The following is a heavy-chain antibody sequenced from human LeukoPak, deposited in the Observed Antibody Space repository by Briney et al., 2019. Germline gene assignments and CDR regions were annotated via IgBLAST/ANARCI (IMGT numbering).Heavy chain of an antibody. V-gene: IGHV3-48*01. CDR3: ARIHGGYPFDY. D-gene: IGHD2-15*01. CDR1: GIMVSSFG. J-gene: IGHJ4*02. Sequence: GGALRLSCAASGIMVSSFGMNWGRQAPGGGVEGVSYISSSSPTIYYADSVKGRFTISRDNAKSSVYLEMNSLRAEDTAVYYCARIHGGYPFDYWGQGTLVTVSS. CDR2: ISSSSPTI.